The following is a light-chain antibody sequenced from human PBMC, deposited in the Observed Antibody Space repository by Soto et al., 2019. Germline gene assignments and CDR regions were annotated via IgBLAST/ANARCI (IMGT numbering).Light chain of an antibody. V-gene: IGKV3-20*01. CDR1: QSVSSSY. CDR3: QQYGSSPHT. CDR2: GAS. J-gene: IGKJ2*01. Sequence: EIVLTQSPGTLSLSPGERATLSCRASQSVSSSYLAWYQHTPGQAPRLLIYGASSRATGIPDRFSGSGSGTAFTLTISRLEPEDFAVYYCQQYGSSPHTFGQGTKLEIK.